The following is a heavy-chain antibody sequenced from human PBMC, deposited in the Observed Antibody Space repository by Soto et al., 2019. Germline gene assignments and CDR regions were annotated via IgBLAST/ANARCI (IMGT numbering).Heavy chain of an antibody. CDR1: GFTFSNAW. V-gene: IGHV3-15*01. J-gene: IGHJ4*02. Sequence: SLRLSCAASGFTFSNAWMSWVRQAPGKGLEWVGRIKSKTDGGTTDYAAPVKGRFTISRDDSKNTLYLQMNSLKSEDTAVYYCTTPPRWDGNNYDYWGQGTLVTVSS. CDR3: TTPPRWDGNNYDY. D-gene: IGHD1-26*01. CDR2: IKSKTDGGTT.